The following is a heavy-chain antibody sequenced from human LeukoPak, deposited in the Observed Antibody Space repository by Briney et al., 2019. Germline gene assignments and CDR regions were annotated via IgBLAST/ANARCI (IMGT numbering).Heavy chain of an antibody. CDR3: TRDRPNYYGSDGHYYRRNGDY. CDR1: GFTFHRYT. Sequence: GGSLRLSCEASGFTFHRYTIHWVRQAPGKGLEWVSSITSRGEDTWYAGSVKGRFTISRDNSKNTLYLQMNSLRAEDTAVYYCTRDRPNYYGSDGHYYRRNGDYWGQGTLVTVSS. V-gene: IGHV3-23*01. CDR2: ITSRGEDT. J-gene: IGHJ4*02. D-gene: IGHD3-22*01.